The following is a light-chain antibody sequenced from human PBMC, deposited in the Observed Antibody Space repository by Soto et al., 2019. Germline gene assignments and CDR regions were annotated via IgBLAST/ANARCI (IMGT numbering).Light chain of an antibody. Sequence: DIQMTQSPSPLSASVGDRVTITFRASQSISSYLNWYQQRPGKAPKVLIYGASTLQSGVPSRFSGSGSGTEFTLTISSLQPEDFATYYCQQGYSISWTFGQGTKVDIK. CDR1: QSISSY. CDR3: QQGYSISWT. V-gene: IGKV1-39*01. CDR2: GAS. J-gene: IGKJ1*01.